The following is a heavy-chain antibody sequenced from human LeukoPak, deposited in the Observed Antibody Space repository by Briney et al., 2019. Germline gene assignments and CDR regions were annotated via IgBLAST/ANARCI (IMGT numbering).Heavy chain of an antibody. CDR2: VSGSGGNT. CDR1: ALTSNMFS. CDR3: AYVPRHGVKVPVEARIDD. D-gene: IGHD2-2*01. J-gene: IGHJ4*02. Sequence: GGSLGPSSLLSALTSNMFSIWWDRQAPGKGLEWVSGVSGSGGNTDYSGSVRGRFTISRDNSDNTLYLQMNSLRADDTSLYYRAYVPRHGVKVPVEARIDDWGKGTLVTVSS. V-gene: IGHV3-23*01.